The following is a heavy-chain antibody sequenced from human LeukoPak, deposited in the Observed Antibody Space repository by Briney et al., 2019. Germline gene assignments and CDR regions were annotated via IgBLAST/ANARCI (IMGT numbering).Heavy chain of an antibody. CDR3: ARSSTPGIAVAGTMDY. V-gene: IGHV3-21*01. CDR1: GFTFSSYS. D-gene: IGHD6-19*01. Sequence: GGSLRLSCAASGFTFSSYSMNWVRQAPGKGLEWVSSISSSSSYIYYADSVKGRFTISRDNAKNSLYLQMNSLRAEDTAVYYCARSSTPGIAVAGTMDYRGKGTLVTVSS. J-gene: IGHJ4*02. CDR2: ISSSSSYI.